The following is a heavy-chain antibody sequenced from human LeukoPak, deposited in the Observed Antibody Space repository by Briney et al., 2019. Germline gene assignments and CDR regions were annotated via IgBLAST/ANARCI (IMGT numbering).Heavy chain of an antibody. D-gene: IGHD6-19*01. J-gene: IGHJ4*02. CDR2: ISSTSTTI. CDR1: GFTFSDYF. V-gene: IGHV3-11*01. CDR3: AAGYTSGLSAY. Sequence: GGSLRLSCAASGFTFSDYFMGWIRQAPGTGLEWVSYISSTSTTIYYADSVKGRFTISRDNAKNSVFLQMNSLRADDTAVYYCAAGYTSGLSAYWRQGTLVTVSS.